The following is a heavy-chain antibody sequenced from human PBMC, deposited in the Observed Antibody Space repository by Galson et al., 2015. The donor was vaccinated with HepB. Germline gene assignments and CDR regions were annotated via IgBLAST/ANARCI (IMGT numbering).Heavy chain of an antibody. CDR2: IYSGGHA. J-gene: IGHJ4*02. V-gene: IGHV3-53*01. CDR1: GFTVSKSY. CDR3: ASPFCIGGNCYPLWY. Sequence: SLRLSCAVSGFTVSKSYVSWVRQAPGKGLEWLSVIYSGGHAFYADSVQGRFTLSRDTSKNTVYLQMRSLRAEDTAVYYCASPFCIGGNCYPLWYWGQGTLVTVSS. D-gene: IGHD2-15*01.